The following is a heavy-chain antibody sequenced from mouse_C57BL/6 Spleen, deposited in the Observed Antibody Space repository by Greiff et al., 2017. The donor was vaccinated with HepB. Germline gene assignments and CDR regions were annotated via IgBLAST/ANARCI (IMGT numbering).Heavy chain of an antibody. V-gene: IGHV1-82*01. D-gene: IGHD2-5*01. Sequence: VQLQQSGPELVKPGASVKISCKASGYAFSSSWMNWVKQRPGKGLEWIGRIYPGDGDTNYNGKFKGKATLTADKSSSTAYMQLSSLTSEDSAVYFCARPSYSNYAMDYWGQGTSVTVSS. CDR1: GYAFSSSW. CDR2: IYPGDGDT. CDR3: ARPSYSNYAMDY. J-gene: IGHJ4*01.